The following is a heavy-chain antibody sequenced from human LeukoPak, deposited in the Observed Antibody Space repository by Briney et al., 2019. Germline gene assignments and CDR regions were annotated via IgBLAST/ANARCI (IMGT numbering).Heavy chain of an antibody. D-gene: IGHD3-22*01. V-gene: IGHV1-18*04. J-gene: IGHJ4*02. Sequence: ASVKVSCKASGYTFTGYYMHWVRQAPGQGLEWMGWINPNSGNTNYAQKLQGRVTMTTDTSTSTAYMELRSLRSDDTAVYYCARDHLGYYDSSGENDYWGQGTLVTVSS. CDR3: ARDHLGYYDSSGENDY. CDR1: GYTFTGYY. CDR2: INPNSGNT.